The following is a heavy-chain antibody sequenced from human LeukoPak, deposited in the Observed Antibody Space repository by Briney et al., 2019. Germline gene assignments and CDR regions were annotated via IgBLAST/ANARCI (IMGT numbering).Heavy chain of an antibody. V-gene: IGHV3-64*01. CDR3: ARSQGGYFDY. Sequence: PGGSLRLSCAASGFTFSSYAMHWVRQAPGKGLEYVSAITGNGVSTYYANSVKGRFTISRDNSKNTLYLQMGSLRPEDMAVYYCARSQGGYFDYWGQGTLVTVSS. J-gene: IGHJ4*02. CDR1: GFTFSSYA. CDR2: ITGNGVST.